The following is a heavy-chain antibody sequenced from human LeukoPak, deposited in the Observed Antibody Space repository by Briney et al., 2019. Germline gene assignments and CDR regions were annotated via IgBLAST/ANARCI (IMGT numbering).Heavy chain of an antibody. V-gene: IGHV3-30*02. CDR3: AKDLGSSWEVDY. D-gene: IGHD6-13*01. CDR2: IWYDGSNI. CDR1: GFAFSSYA. Sequence: GGSLRLSCAASGFAFSSYAMSWVRQAPGQGLEWLAVIWYDGSNIYYADSVKGRFTISRDNSKNTLHLQMNSLRAEDTAVYYCAKDLGSSWEVDYWGQGTLVTVSS. J-gene: IGHJ4*02.